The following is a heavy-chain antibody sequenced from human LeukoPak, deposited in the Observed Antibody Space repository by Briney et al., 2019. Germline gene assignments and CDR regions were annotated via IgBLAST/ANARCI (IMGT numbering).Heavy chain of an antibody. CDR3: THNPGYYGSGMGY. D-gene: IGHD3-10*01. CDR1: GFTFSNAW. CDR2: IKSKTDGGTT. J-gene: IGHJ4*02. Sequence: GGSLRLSCAASGFTFSNAWMSWVRQAPGKGLEWVGRIKSKTDGGTTDYAAPVKGRFTISRDDSKNTLYLQMNSLKTEDTAVYYCTHNPGYYGSGMGYWGQGTLVTVSS. V-gene: IGHV3-15*01.